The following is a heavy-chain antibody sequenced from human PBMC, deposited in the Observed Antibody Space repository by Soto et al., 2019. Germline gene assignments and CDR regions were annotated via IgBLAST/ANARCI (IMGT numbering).Heavy chain of an antibody. Sequence: SETLSLTCAVSGYSISSGYYWGWIRQPPGKGLEWIGSIYHSGSTYYNPSLKSRVTRSVDTSKNQFSLKLSSVTAADTAVYYCARTELRFLEWLPTAFFDYWGQGTLVTVSS. D-gene: IGHD3-3*01. CDR3: ARTELRFLEWLPTAFFDY. V-gene: IGHV4-38-2*01. CDR1: GYSISSGYY. J-gene: IGHJ4*02. CDR2: IYHSGST.